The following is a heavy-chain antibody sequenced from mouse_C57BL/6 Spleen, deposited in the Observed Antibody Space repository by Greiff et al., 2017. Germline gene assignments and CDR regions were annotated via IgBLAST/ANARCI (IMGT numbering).Heavy chain of an antibody. Sequence: VQLQQSGAELVRPGASVTLSCKASGYTFTDYEMHWVKQTPVHGLEWIGAIDPETGGNAYNQKFKGKAILTADKSSSTAYMELRSLTSEDSAVYYCTEGAWFAYWGQGTLVTVSA. CDR3: TEGAWFAY. CDR2: IDPETGGN. V-gene: IGHV1-15*01. J-gene: IGHJ3*01. CDR1: GYTFTDYE.